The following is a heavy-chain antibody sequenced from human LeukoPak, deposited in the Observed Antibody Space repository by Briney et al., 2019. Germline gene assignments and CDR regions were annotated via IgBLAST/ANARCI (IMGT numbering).Heavy chain of an antibody. Sequence: SETLSLTCTVSGGSISSSSYYWTWIRQPPGKRLECIGYIYSNGSTNYNPSLKSRVTISVDMSKNQFSVKLSSVTAADTAVYYCARGAYSGYDLDYWGQGTLVTVSS. V-gene: IGHV4-61*01. CDR3: ARGAYSGYDLDY. D-gene: IGHD5-12*01. CDR2: IYSNGST. CDR1: GGSISSSSYY. J-gene: IGHJ4*02.